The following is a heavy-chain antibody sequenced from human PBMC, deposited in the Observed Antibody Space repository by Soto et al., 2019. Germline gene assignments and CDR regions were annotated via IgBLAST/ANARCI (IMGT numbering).Heavy chain of an antibody. J-gene: IGHJ4*02. Sequence: QVQLVQSGAEVKKPGASVKVSCKASGYTFTSYYMHWVRQAPGQGLEWMGIINPSGGSTSYAQKSQGRVTMTRDTSTSTVYMELSSLRSEDTAVYYCARVGGGGTGFDYWGQGTLVTVSS. D-gene: IGHD3-16*01. V-gene: IGHV1-46*01. CDR2: INPSGGST. CDR3: ARVGGGGTGFDY. CDR1: GYTFTSYY.